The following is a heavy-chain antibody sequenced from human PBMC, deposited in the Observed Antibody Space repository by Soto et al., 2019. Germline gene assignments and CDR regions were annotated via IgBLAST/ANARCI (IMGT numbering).Heavy chain of an antibody. CDR3: AKDIGYASYFDY. CDR1: GFTFSSYG. D-gene: IGHD5-12*01. J-gene: IGHJ4*02. Sequence: LSLTCAASGFTFSSYGMHWVRQAPGKGLEWVAVISYDGSNKYYADSVKGRFTISRDNSKNTLYLQMNSLRAEDTAVYYCAKDIGYASYFDYWGQGTLVTVSS. V-gene: IGHV3-30*18. CDR2: ISYDGSNK.